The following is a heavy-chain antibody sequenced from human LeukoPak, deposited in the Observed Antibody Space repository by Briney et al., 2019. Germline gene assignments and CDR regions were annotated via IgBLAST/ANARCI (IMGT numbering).Heavy chain of an antibody. Sequence: PGGSLRLSCAASGFTFSSYSMNWVRQAPGKGLEWVSSISSSSSYIYYADSVKGRFTISRDNAKNSLYLQMNSLRAEDTAIYYCAKDSFSQNGIFDALDIWGQGTMVTVYS. V-gene: IGHV3-21*04. CDR2: ISSSSSYI. D-gene: IGHD1-1*01. J-gene: IGHJ3*02. CDR1: GFTFSSYS. CDR3: AKDSFSQNGIFDALDI.